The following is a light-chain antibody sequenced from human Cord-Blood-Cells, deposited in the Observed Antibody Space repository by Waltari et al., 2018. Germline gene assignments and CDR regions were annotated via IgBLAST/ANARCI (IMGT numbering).Light chain of an antibody. V-gene: IGKV1-39*01. J-gene: IGKJ2*01. Sequence: DIQMTQSPSSLSASVGDRVTITCRASQSISSYLNWYQQKPGKAPKLLIYAASSLQSGVPSRFSHSGSGTDFTLTISSLQPEEFATYYCQQSYSTPYPFGQVTKLEIK. CDR1: QSISSY. CDR3: QQSYSTPYP. CDR2: AAS.